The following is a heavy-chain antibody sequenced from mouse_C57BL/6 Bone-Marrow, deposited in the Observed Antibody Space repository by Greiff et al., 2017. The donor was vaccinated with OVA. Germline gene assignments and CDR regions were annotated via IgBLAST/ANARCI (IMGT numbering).Heavy chain of an antibody. CDR3: ARRSSGYTDY. J-gene: IGHJ4*01. V-gene: IGHV1-81*01. CDR2: IYPRSGTT. CDR1: GYTFTSYG. D-gene: IGHD3-2*02. Sequence: VQLQPSGAELARPGASVKLSCKASGYTFTSYGISWVKQRTGQGLEWIGEIYPRSGTTYYNEQFKGKATLTADKSSSTAYMELRSLTSEDSAVYFCARRSSGYTDYWGQGTSVTVSS.